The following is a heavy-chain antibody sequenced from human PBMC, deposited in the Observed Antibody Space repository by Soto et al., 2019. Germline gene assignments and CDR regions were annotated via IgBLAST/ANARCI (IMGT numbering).Heavy chain of an antibody. CDR2: ISWNGAAT. CDR1: GFTFDDYA. J-gene: IGHJ4*02. Sequence: EVQLVESGGGLVQPGGSLRLSCAASGFTFDDYAIHWVRQAPGKVLEWVSGISWNGAATGYVDSVKGRFSISRDNTKNTLYLQMNSLRSEDTAVYYCANLPLYGSGFDCWGQGTLVTVSS. D-gene: IGHD3-10*01. V-gene: IGHV3-9*01. CDR3: ANLPLYGSGFDC.